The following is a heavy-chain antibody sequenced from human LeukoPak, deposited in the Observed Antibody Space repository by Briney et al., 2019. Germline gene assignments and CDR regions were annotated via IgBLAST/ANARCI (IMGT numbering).Heavy chain of an antibody. CDR3: ARLVIAAPSFDY. CDR1: GFTFSSYS. Sequence: PGGSLRLSCAASGFTFSSYSMNWVGQAPGKGLEWVACITSSSSIYYADSVKGRFTISRDNAKNSLYLQMNSLRAEDTAVYYCARLVIAAPSFDYWGQGTPVTVSS. J-gene: IGHJ4*02. V-gene: IGHV3-21*01. D-gene: IGHD2-2*01. CDR2: ITSSSSI.